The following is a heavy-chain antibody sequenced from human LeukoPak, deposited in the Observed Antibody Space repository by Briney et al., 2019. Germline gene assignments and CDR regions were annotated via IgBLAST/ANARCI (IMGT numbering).Heavy chain of an antibody. CDR3: ARAMDF. Sequence: GGSLRLSCAASGFTFSSYGMHWVRQAPGKGLEWVAVISYDGSNKYYADSVKGRFTISRDNSKNTLYLQMNSLRVEDTAVYYCARAMDFWGQGTLVTVSS. J-gene: IGHJ4*02. CDR1: GFTFSSYG. V-gene: IGHV3-33*05. CDR2: ISYDGSNK.